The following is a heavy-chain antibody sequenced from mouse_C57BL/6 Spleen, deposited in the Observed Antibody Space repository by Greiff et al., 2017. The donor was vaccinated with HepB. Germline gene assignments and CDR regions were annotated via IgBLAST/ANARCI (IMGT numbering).Heavy chain of an antibody. V-gene: IGHV1-64*01. CDR1: GYTFTSYW. CDR3: ARGLLRHYYAMDY. CDR2: IHPNSGST. J-gene: IGHJ4*01. Sequence: QVQLQQPGAELVKPGASVKLSCKASGYTFTSYWMHWVKQRPGQGLEWIGMIHPNSGSTNYNEKFKSKATLTVDKSSSTAYMPLSSLTSEDSAVYYCARGLLRHYYAMDYWGQGTSVTVSS. D-gene: IGHD1-2*01.